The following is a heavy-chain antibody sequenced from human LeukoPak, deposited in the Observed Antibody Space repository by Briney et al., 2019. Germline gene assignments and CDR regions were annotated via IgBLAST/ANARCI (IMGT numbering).Heavy chain of an antibody. D-gene: IGHD4-17*01. Sequence: PGGSLRLSCAASGFTFSLYTMSWVRQAPGKGLEWVSGISGNGGRTYCADSVKGRFTISRDNSKNTLNLQLNSLSAEDTALYYCAKDQEVGVTTYYFDYWGQGTLVTVSS. CDR1: GFTFSLYT. J-gene: IGHJ4*02. CDR3: AKDQEVGVTTYYFDY. CDR2: ISGNGGRT. V-gene: IGHV3-23*01.